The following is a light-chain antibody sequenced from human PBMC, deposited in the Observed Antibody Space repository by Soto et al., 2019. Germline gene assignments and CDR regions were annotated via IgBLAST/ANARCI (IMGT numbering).Light chain of an antibody. V-gene: IGLV1-40*01. Sequence: VRTQPPSVSGAPGQRVTIPCTGSSSNIGAGYDVHWYQQLPGTAPKLLIYGNSNRPSGVPDRFSGSKSGTSASLAITGLQAEDEADYYCQSYDSSLSGHVFGTGTKVTVL. CDR2: GNS. J-gene: IGLJ1*01. CDR1: SSNIGAGYD. CDR3: QSYDSSLSGHV.